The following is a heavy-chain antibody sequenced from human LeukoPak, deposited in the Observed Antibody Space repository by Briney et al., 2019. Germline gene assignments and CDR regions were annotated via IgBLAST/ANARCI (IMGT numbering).Heavy chain of an antibody. Sequence: SETLPLTCTVSGGTISSSYWSWIRQPPGKGLELIAYMYNSGSTNYNADLKSRVTISIYASKTQFSLKLSSLTAADTAIYYCARGIVSYGDYGYWGQGILVTVPS. CDR2: MYNSGST. J-gene: IGHJ4*02. D-gene: IGHD4-17*01. V-gene: IGHV4-59*01. CDR1: GGTISSSY. CDR3: ARGIVSYGDYGY.